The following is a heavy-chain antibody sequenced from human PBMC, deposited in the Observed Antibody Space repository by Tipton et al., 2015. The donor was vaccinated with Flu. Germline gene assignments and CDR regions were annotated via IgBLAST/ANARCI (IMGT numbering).Heavy chain of an antibody. V-gene: IGHV4-61*01. J-gene: IGHJ4*02. Sequence: LRLSCNVSGGSVSSGTYYWSWIRQPPGKGMEWIAYIYYSGSTNYNPSFKSRAAISVDTSKNQLSLKLRSVTAADTAVYYCARELRGGGYFDFWGPGSLVTVSS. CDR1: GGSVSSGTYY. CDR3: ARELRGGGYFDF. CDR2: IYYSGST. D-gene: IGHD3-16*01.